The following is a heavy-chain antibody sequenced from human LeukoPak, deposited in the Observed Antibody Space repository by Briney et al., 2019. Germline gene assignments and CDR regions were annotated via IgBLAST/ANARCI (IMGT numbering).Heavy chain of an antibody. J-gene: IGHJ4*02. V-gene: IGHV4-38-2*01. CDR1: GYSISSGRY. Sequence: PSETLSLTCAVSGYSISSGRYWGWIRQPPGKGLEWIGSVFHSGSTYYNPSLKSRVTISVDTSKNHFSLNLRSVTAADTAVYYCASSLSTAGIDYWGQGTLVTVSS. D-gene: IGHD2-2*01. CDR3: ASSLSTAGIDY. CDR2: VFHSGST.